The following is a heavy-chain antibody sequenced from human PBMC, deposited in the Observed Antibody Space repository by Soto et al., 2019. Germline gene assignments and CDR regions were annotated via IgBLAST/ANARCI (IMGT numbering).Heavy chain of an antibody. D-gene: IGHD3-22*01. V-gene: IGHV3-30-3*01. CDR1: GFTFSNYV. CDR3: AREDASSGFAGTLHH. J-gene: IGHJ1*01. Sequence: QVYLVESGGGVVQPGRSLRLSCAASGFTFSNYVMHWLRQAPGKGLEWVALVPYDGGHNQYVDSVKDRFTISRDNSKNTLYLQMNSLRAEDTAVYYCAREDASSGFAGTLHHWGQGTLVIVSS. CDR2: VPYDGGHN.